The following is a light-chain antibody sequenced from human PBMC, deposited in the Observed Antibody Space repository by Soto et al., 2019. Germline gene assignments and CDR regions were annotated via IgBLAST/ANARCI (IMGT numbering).Light chain of an antibody. CDR1: QSVSSSY. J-gene: IGKJ1*01. CDR3: QQYNDSPT. Sequence: EIVLTQSPGTLSLSPGERATLSCRASQSVSSSYLAWYQQKPGQAPRLLIYGASTRATGIPARFSGSGSGTEFTLTISSLQSEDFAVYYCQQYNDSPTFGQGTKVDI. CDR2: GAS. V-gene: IGKV3-15*01.